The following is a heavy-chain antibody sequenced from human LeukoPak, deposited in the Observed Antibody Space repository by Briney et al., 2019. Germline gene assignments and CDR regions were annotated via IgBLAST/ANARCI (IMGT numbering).Heavy chain of an antibody. V-gene: IGHV4-4*09. D-gene: IGHD3-22*01. Sequence: PSETLSLTCAVSAASISNYYWSWIRQAPGKGLEWIGYISTSGSTNYNPSLKSRVSISLDTSKNRFSLYLNFVTAADTAVYYCASPRSGYRYTFDYWGQGALVTVSS. CDR1: AASISNYY. CDR2: ISTSGST. J-gene: IGHJ4*02. CDR3: ASPRSGYRYTFDY.